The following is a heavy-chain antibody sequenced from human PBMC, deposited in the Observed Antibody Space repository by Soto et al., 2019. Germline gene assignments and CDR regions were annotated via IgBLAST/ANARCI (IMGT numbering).Heavy chain of an antibody. J-gene: IGHJ6*03. D-gene: IGHD2-2*01. CDR2: IIPILGIA. V-gene: IGHV1-69*04. Sequence: SVKVSCKASGGAFSSYTISWVRQAPGQGLEWMGRIIPILGIANYAQKFQGRVTITADKSTSTAYMELSSLRSEDTAVYYCARDSRCSSTSCYEGYYYYYYMDVWGKGTTVTVSS. CDR3: ARDSRCSSTSCYEGYYYYYYMDV. CDR1: GGAFSSYT.